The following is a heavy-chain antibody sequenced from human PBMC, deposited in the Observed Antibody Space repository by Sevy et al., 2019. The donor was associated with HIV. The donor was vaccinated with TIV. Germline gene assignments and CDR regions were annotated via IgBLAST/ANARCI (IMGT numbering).Heavy chain of an antibody. CDR1: GFSFSYYG. Sequence: GGSLRLSCIGSGFSFSYYGIHWVRLSPGKGLDWVARLSHDGINEYYADSVKGRFTISRDNSKNTVYLEMNSLRNEDTAIYFCANAYTGSYSHSYLYALDVWGQGTTVTVSS. J-gene: IGHJ6*02. D-gene: IGHD1-26*01. V-gene: IGHV3-30*18. CDR2: LSHDGINE. CDR3: ANAYTGSYSHSYLYALDV.